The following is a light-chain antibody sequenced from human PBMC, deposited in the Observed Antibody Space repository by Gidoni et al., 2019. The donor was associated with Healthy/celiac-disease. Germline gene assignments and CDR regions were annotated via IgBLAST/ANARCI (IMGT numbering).Light chain of an antibody. CDR3: QQYGSSPPWT. Sequence: EIVLTQSPVTLSLSPGERDTLSCRASQSVSSSYLAWYQQKPGQAPRLLIYVAASRATGMPDRFSGSGSGTDFTLTISRLEPEEYAVYYCQQYGSSPPWTFGQGTKVEIK. V-gene: IGKV3-20*01. CDR1: QSVSSSY. J-gene: IGKJ1*01. CDR2: VAA.